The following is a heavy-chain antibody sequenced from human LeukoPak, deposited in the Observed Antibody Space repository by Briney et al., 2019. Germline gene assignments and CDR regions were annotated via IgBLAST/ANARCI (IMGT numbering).Heavy chain of an antibody. CDR1: GYTLTELS. CDR2: FDPEDGET. D-gene: IGHD2-8*01. V-gene: IGHV1-24*01. CDR3: ATAHQRDIVLMVYAPIFDY. J-gene: IGHJ4*02. Sequence: EASVKVSCKVSGYTLTELSMHWVRQAPGKGLEWMGGFDPEDGETIYAQKFQGRVTMTEDTSTDTAYMELSSLRSEDTAVYYCATAHQRDIVLMVYAPIFDYWGQGTLVTVSS.